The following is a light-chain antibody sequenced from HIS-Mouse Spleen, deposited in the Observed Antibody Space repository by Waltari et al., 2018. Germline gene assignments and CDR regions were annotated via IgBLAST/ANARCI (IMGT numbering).Light chain of an antibody. CDR1: SSDVGGYNY. CDR3: SSYTSSSTYV. J-gene: IGLJ1*01. Sequence: QSALTQPASVSGSPGQSITISCTGTSSDVGGYNYVSWYQQHPGKAPKLIIYEFSKRPSGVSNRFSGSKSGNTASLTISGLQAEDEADYYCSSYTSSSTYVFGTGTKVTVL. CDR2: EFS. V-gene: IGLV2-14*01.